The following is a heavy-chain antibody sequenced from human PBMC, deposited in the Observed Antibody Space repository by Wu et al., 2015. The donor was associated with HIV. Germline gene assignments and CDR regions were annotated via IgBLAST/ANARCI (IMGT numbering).Heavy chain of an antibody. D-gene: IGHD3-3*01. J-gene: IGHJ4*02. CDR2: MNPNSGNT. CDR1: GYTFTSYD. Sequence: QVQLVQSGAEVKKPGASVKVSCKASGYTFTSYDVNWVRQATGQGLEWMGWMNPNSGNTGYAQKFQGRVTMTRNTSISTAYMELSSLRSEDTAVYYCARVVGFYRLQKNYFDYWGQGTLGHRLL. CDR3: ARVVGFYRLQKNYFDY. V-gene: IGHV1-8*01.